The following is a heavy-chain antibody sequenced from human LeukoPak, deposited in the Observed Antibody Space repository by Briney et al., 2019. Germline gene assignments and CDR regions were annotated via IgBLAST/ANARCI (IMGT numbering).Heavy chain of an antibody. CDR1: GLSFSFYA. J-gene: IGHJ4*02. V-gene: IGHV3-23*01. Sequence: GGSLRLSCAASGLSFSFYAMSWVRQAPGKGLEWVSSISGGGAGTYYADSVRGRFTISRDNSKNTLYLQMNSLRAEDTAVYYCAKGPGSSSEVDYWGQGTLVTVSS. D-gene: IGHD1-26*01. CDR3: AKGPGSSSEVDY. CDR2: ISGGGAGT.